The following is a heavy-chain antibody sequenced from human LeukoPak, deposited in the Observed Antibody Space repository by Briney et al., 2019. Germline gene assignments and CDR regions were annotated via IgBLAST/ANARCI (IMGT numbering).Heavy chain of an antibody. CDR2: ISSSSSTI. CDR3: ARGGATLSPADYYYYYMDV. V-gene: IGHV3-48*01. D-gene: IGHD5-12*01. Sequence: GGSLRLSCAASGFTFSSYSMNWVRQAPGKGLEWVSCISSSSSTIYYADSVKGRFTISRDNAKNSLYLQMNSLRAEDTAVYYCARGGATLSPADYYYYYMDVWGKGTTVTVSS. CDR1: GFTFSSYS. J-gene: IGHJ6*03.